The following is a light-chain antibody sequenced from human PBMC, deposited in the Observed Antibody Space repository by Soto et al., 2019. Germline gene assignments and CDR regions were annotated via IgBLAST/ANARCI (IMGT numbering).Light chain of an antibody. Sequence: DIQMTQSPSTLSASVGDRVTLTCRASQTISTWLAWYQQKPGKAPKLLIYGASSLHTGVPSRFSGRGSWTEFTLTISSLQPDDFATYYCQQYNSYSYTFGQGTKLEIK. CDR2: GAS. CDR3: QQYNSYSYT. V-gene: IGKV1-5*01. CDR1: QTISTW. J-gene: IGKJ2*01.